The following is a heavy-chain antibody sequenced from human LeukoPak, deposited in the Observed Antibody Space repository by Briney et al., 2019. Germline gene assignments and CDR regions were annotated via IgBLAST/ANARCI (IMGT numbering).Heavy chain of an antibody. D-gene: IGHD1-26*01. CDR3: ARGRRGLSGAPMWGQSTPFDY. Sequence: SETLSLTCAVYGGSFSGYYWSWIRQPPGKGLEWIGEINHSGSTNYNPSLKSRVTISVDTSKNQFSLKLSSVTAADTAVYYCARGRRGLSGAPMWGQSTPFDYWGQGTLVTVSS. CDR2: INHSGST. V-gene: IGHV4-34*01. J-gene: IGHJ4*02. CDR1: GGSFSGYY.